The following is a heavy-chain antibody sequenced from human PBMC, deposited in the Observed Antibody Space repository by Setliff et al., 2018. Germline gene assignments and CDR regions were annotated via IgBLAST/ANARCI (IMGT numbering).Heavy chain of an antibody. Sequence: SETLSLTCTVSGDSISSGINYWSWIRQPAGKGLEWIGHIDPSGNTNYSPSLKSRVTISGDTSKNQFSLKLTSVAAADTAVYYCARSLGSGSYYNSRPYYSDYWGQGTLVTV. J-gene: IGHJ4*02. V-gene: IGHV4-61*09. CDR2: IDPSGNT. D-gene: IGHD3-10*01. CDR1: GDSISSGINY. CDR3: ARSLGSGSYYNSRPYYSDY.